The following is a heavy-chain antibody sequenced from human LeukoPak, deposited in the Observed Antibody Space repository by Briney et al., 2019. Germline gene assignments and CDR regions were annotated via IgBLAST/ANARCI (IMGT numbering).Heavy chain of an antibody. CDR3: ARDLAPGGIAVAGLVY. CDR2: IYSGGST. V-gene: IGHV3-53*01. Sequence: GGSLRLSCAASGFTVSSNYMSWVRQAPGKGLEWVSVIYSGGSTYYADSVKGRFTISRDKSKNTLDLQMNSLRAEDTAVYYCARDLAPGGIAVAGLVYWGQGTLVTVSS. D-gene: IGHD6-19*01. CDR1: GFTVSSNY. J-gene: IGHJ4*02.